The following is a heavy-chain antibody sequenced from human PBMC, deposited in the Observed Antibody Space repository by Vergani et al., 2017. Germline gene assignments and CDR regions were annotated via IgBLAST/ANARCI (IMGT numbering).Heavy chain of an antibody. J-gene: IGHJ3*02. CDR3: AGENDAFDI. CDR2: IYYSGST. V-gene: IGHV4-39*02. CDR1: GGSISSSSYY. Sequence: QLQLQESGPGLVKPSETLSLTCTVSGGSISSSSYYWGWIRQPPGKGLGWIGSIYYSGSTYYNPSLKSRVTISVDTSKNQFSLKLSSVTAADTAVYYCAGENDAFDIWGQGRMVTVSS.